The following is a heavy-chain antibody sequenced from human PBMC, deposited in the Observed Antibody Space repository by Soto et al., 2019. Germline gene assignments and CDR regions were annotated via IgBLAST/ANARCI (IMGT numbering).Heavy chain of an antibody. CDR1: GFTFSSYG. Sequence: QVQLVESGGGVVQPGRSLRLSCAASGFTFSSYGMHWVRQAPGKGLEWVAVISYDGSNKYYADSVKGRFTISRDNSKNTLYLQMNSLRAEDTAVYYCAKDRNDYGGNSFDYWGQGTLVTVSS. J-gene: IGHJ4*02. V-gene: IGHV3-30*18. D-gene: IGHD4-17*01. CDR2: ISYDGSNK. CDR3: AKDRNDYGGNSFDY.